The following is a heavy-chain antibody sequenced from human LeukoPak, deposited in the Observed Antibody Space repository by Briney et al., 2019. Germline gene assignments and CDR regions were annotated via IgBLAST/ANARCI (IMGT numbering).Heavy chain of an antibody. CDR3: ARVASGYDVFDI. J-gene: IGHJ3*02. D-gene: IGHD3-3*01. Sequence: PGGSLRLSCAASGFTFSDAWMSWVRQPPGKGLEWIGYIYYSGSTNYNPSLKSRVTILVDTSKNQFSLKLSSVTAADTAVFYRARVASGYDVFDIWGQGTMVTVSS. V-gene: IGHV4-59*01. CDR1: GFTFSDAW. CDR2: IYYSGST.